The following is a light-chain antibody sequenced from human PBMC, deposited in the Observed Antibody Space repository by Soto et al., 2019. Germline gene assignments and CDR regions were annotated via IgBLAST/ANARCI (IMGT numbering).Light chain of an antibody. Sequence: DIQLTQSPPPLSASVGDRVTNTCRASQSIRYYLAWYQQMPGKAPKLLIYGASSLQSGVPSRFSGSGSGTEFTLTISSLQPDDFATYFCQHHNSYSQTFGQGTKV. CDR3: QHHNSYSQT. J-gene: IGKJ1*01. V-gene: IGKV1-5*01. CDR1: QSIRYY. CDR2: GAS.